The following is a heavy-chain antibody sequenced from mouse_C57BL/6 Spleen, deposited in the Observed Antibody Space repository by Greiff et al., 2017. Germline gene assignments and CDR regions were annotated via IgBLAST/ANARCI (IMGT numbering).Heavy chain of an antibody. J-gene: IGHJ4*01. CDR3: ARDRFYYGSSYSYAMDY. V-gene: IGHV5-16*01. CDR1: GFTFSDYY. Sequence: EVQRVESEGGLVQPGSSMKLSCTASGFTFSDYYMAWVRQVPEKGLEWVANINYDGSSTYYLDSLKSRFIISRDNAKNILYLQMSSLKSEDTATYYCARDRFYYGSSYSYAMDYWGQGTSVTVSS. D-gene: IGHD1-1*01. CDR2: INYDGSST.